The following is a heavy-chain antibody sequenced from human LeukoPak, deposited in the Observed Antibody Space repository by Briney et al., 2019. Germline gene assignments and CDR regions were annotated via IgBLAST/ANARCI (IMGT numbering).Heavy chain of an antibody. CDR1: GFTVSSNY. V-gene: IGHV3-66*01. CDR3: ARDEGLGYSYGYDADY. D-gene: IGHD5-18*01. Sequence: GGSLRLSCAASGFTVSSNYMSWVRQAPGKGLEWVSVIYSGGSTYYADSAKGRFTISRDNSKNTLYLQMNSLRAEDTAVYYCARDEGLGYSYGYDADYWGQGTLVTVSS. J-gene: IGHJ4*02. CDR2: IYSGGST.